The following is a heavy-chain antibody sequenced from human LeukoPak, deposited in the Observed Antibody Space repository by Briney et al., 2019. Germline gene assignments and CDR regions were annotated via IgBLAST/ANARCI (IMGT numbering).Heavy chain of an antibody. CDR2: IYYTGST. V-gene: IGHV4-39*07. CDR3: ARGGNSAGY. Sequence: SETLSLTCTVSGGSITSSSYYWGWIRQPPGKGPEWIGSIYYTGSTNYNPSLKSRVTISLDTSKNQFSLKLSSVTAADTAVYYCARGGNSAGYWGQGTLVTVSS. CDR1: GGSITSSSYY. D-gene: IGHD4-23*01. J-gene: IGHJ4*02.